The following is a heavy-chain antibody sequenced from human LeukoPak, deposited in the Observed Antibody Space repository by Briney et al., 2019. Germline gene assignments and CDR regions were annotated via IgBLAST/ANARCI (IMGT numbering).Heavy chain of an antibody. Sequence: PGGSLRLSCAASGFTFSSYSMNWVRQAPGKGLEWVSSISSSSSYIYYADSVKGRFTISRDNAKNSLYLQMNSLRAEDTAVYYCARHRYYYDSSGYYYVDYFDYWGQGTLVTVSS. CDR2: ISSSSSYI. CDR1: GFTFSSYS. J-gene: IGHJ4*02. D-gene: IGHD3-22*01. CDR3: ARHRYYYDSSGYYYVDYFDY. V-gene: IGHV3-21*01.